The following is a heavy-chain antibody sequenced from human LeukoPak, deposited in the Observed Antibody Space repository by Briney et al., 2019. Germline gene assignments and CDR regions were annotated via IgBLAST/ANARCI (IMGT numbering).Heavy chain of an antibody. CDR3: AKDRKLITMISLSY. J-gene: IGHJ4*02. CDR1: GFTFSTYA. D-gene: IGHD3-22*01. V-gene: IGHV3-23*01. Sequence: GGSLRLSCAVSGFTFSTYAMSWVRQAPGKGLEWVSLISGSGGSTYYADSVKGRFTISRDNSKNTLYLQMNSLRAEDTAVYYCAKDRKLITMISLSYWGQGTLVTVSS. CDR2: ISGSGGST.